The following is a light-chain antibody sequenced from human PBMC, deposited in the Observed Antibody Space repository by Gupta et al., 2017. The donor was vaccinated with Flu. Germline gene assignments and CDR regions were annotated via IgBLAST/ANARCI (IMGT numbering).Light chain of an antibody. CDR3: QQDNTSPRT. Sequence: GTLSLSPGERATLSCRASQTITFRDIAWYQQTPGQAPRLLIFGTSTRATGIPDRFSGSGSGTDFTLTISRLEPEDSAVYYCQQDNTSPRTFGQGTKVEVK. J-gene: IGKJ1*01. V-gene: IGKV3-20*01. CDR2: GTS. CDR1: QTITFRD.